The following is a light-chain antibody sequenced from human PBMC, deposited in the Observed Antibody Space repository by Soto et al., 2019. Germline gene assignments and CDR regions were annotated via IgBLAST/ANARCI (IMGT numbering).Light chain of an antibody. CDR3: MQGTHWPPYT. V-gene: IGKV2-30*01. CDR1: QSLVYSDGNTY. CDR2: KVS. J-gene: IGKJ2*01. Sequence: DVVMTQSPLSLPVTLGQPASISCRSSQSLVYSDGNTYLNWFQQRPGQSPMRLIYKVSNRDSGVPDRFSGSGSGTDFTLKISRVEAEDVGVYDCMQGTHWPPYTFGQGTKLEIK.